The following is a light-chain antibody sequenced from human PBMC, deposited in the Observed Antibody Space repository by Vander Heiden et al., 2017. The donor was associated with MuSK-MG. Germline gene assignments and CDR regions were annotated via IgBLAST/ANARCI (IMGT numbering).Light chain of an antibody. CDR2: VAS. Sequence: IWMTQPPSLLSASTGDRVTISCRMGQGISSYLAWYQQKPGKAPELLISVASILQSGVQPRSSGSGLGTDFSLTISCLKSEDIATYSVQQYESFLQTFGQGTKVEIK. CDR3: QQYESFLQT. V-gene: IGKV1D-8*01. CDR1: QGISSY. J-gene: IGKJ1*01.